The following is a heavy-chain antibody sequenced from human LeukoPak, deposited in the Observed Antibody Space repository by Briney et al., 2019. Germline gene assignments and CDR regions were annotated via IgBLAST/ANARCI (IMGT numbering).Heavy chain of an antibody. CDR3: ARDPTMIADDDAFDI. D-gene: IGHD3-22*01. V-gene: IGHV4-4*07. J-gene: IGHJ3*02. CDR1: GGSISSYH. CDR2: IYTSGST. Sequence: SETPSLTCTVSGGSISSYHWSWIRQPAGKGLEWIGRIYTSGSTNYNPSLKSRVTMSVDTSKNQFSLKLSSVTAADTAVYYCARDPTMIADDDAFDIWGQGTMVTVSS.